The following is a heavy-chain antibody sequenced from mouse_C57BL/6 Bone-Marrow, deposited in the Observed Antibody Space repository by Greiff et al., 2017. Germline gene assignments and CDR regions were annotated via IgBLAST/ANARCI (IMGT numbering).Heavy chain of an antibody. D-gene: IGHD2-5*01. J-gene: IGHJ1*03. CDR1: GYTFTSYW. CDR2: IYPGSRST. V-gene: IGHV1-55*01. Sequence: VQLQQPGAELVKPGASVKMSCKASGYTFTSYWITWVKQRPGQGLEWIGDIYPGSRSTNYNEKFKSKATLTVDTSSSTAYMQLSSLTSEDSAVYYCARPYYSNYWYFDVWGTGTTVTVSS. CDR3: ARPYYSNYWYFDV.